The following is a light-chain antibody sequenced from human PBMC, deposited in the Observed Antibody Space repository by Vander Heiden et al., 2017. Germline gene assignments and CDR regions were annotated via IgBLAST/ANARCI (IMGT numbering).Light chain of an antibody. CDR1: KLGDKY. J-gene: IGLJ2*01. Sequence: SYELTQPPSGSVSPGQTASITCSGDKLGDKYACWYQQKPGQSPVLVIYQDSKRPSGIPERFSGSNSGNTATLTISGTQAMDEDDYYCQAWDSSTAVFGGGTKLTVL. CDR3: QAWDSSTAV. V-gene: IGLV3-1*01. CDR2: QDS.